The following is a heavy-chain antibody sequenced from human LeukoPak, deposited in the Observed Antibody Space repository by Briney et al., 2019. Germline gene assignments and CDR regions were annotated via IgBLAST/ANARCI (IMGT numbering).Heavy chain of an antibody. Sequence: SETLSLTCTVSGGSISSSNYYWGWIRQPPGKGLEWIGRIYTSVSTNYNPSLKSRVTISVDTSKNQFSLKLSSVTAADTAVYYCARDQYNLYYYYMDVWGKGTTVTISS. V-gene: IGHV4-39*07. CDR1: GGSISSSNYY. J-gene: IGHJ6*03. CDR3: ARDQYNLYYYYMDV. CDR2: IYTSVST. D-gene: IGHD1-14*01.